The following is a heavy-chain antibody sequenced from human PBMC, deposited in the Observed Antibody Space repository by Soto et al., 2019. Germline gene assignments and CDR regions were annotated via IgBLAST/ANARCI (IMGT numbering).Heavy chain of an antibody. J-gene: IGHJ6*02. D-gene: IGHD3-3*01. CDR1: GFTFSSYG. CDR3: AKGHDFWSPWYYYGMDG. CDR2: ISYDGSNK. Sequence: PGGSLRLSCAASGFTFSSYGMHWVRQAPGKGLEWVAVISYDGSNKYYADSVKGRFTISRDNSKNTLYLQMNSLRAEDTAVYYCAKGHDFWSPWYYYGMDGWGQGTTVTVSS. V-gene: IGHV3-30*18.